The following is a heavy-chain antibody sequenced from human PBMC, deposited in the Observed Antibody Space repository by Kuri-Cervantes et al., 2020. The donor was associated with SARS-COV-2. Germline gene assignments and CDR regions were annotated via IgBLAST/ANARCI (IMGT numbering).Heavy chain of an antibody. V-gene: IGHV4-4*07. CDR1: GGPISSYY. CDR3: ARALGCHDGSCYARAGDSFDV. D-gene: IGHD2-15*01. J-gene: IGHJ3*01. Sequence: GSLRLSCTVSGGPISSYYWSWIRQPAGKGLEWTGRIYTSGSPNYNPSLQSRVTMSVDTSKNQFPLKLSSVTAADTAMYYCARALGCHDGSCYARAGDSFDVWGQGTMVTVSS. CDR2: IYTSGSP.